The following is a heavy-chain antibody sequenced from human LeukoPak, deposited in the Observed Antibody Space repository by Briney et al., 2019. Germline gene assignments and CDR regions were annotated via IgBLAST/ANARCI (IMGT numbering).Heavy chain of an antibody. V-gene: IGHV3-30*18. CDR2: ISYDGNNK. J-gene: IGHJ6*02. Sequence: GGSLRLSCAASVFTFSAYAMHWFRQAPGKGLEWVALISYDGNNKHYPDSVKGRFIISRDNSKNTLFLEVNSLRTEDTAVYYCAKDSRPGEDYASENYYGNHYYYGMDVWGHGTTVIVSS. CDR1: VFTFSAYA. D-gene: IGHD3-10*01. CDR3: AKDSRPGEDYASENYYGNHYYYGMDV.